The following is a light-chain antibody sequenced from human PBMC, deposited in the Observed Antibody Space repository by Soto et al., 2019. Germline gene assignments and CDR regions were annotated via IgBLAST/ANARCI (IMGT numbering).Light chain of an antibody. Sequence: SASVEDRVTITFRSRHSISNWLAWYQQKPGKAPKLLIYDASTLQSGVPSRYSGSGSGTEFTLTISKLQSDDFATYYCQQYESDPPWTVGQGTKVDIK. CDR3: QQYESDPPWT. J-gene: IGKJ1*01. V-gene: IGKV1-5*01. CDR1: HSISNW. CDR2: DAS.